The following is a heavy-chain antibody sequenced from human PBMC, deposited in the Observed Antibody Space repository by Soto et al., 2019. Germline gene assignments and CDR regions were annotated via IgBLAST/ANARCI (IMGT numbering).Heavy chain of an antibody. CDR2: ISGSGGRS. CDR1: GFTFSNYA. CDR3: AKAYFVWSSQQPYYFDY. V-gene: IGHV3-23*01. J-gene: IGHJ4*02. Sequence: GGSLRLSCAASGFTFSNYAMTWVRQGPGKGLEWVSGISGSGGRSYYADSVKGRFTISRDNSKSTLYLQMNSLRAEDTAVYYCAKAYFVWSSQQPYYFDYWGQGTLVTVSS. D-gene: IGHD3-16*01.